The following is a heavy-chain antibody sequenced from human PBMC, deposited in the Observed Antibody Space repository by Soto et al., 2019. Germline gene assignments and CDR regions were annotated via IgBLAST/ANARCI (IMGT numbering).Heavy chain of an antibody. D-gene: IGHD5-12*01. CDR3: ARGGSRYFDY. CDR1: VFSFSASW. Sequence: EVQLVESGGGLVQPGGSLRLSCAASVFSFSASWMSWVRQAPGKGLEWVANISPDGTGEYYVDSLKGRFTISRDNAKNSLYLQMNSLRAEDTAVYYCARGGSRYFDYWGQGTLVTVSS. J-gene: IGHJ4*02. CDR2: ISPDGTGE. V-gene: IGHV3-7*04.